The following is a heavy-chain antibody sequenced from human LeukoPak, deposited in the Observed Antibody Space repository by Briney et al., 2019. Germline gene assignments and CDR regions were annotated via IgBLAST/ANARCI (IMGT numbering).Heavy chain of an antibody. CDR3: ARVGMGYGIVWFDP. V-gene: IGHV4-39*07. CDR2: IYYSGST. J-gene: IGHJ5*02. Sequence: SETLSLTCTVSGGSISSNSYYWDWIRQPPGKGLEWIGTIYYSGSTSYNPSLKSRVTISVDTSKNQFSLKLSSVTAADTAVYYCARVGMGYGIVWFDPWGQGILVTVSS. CDR1: GGSISSNSYY. D-gene: IGHD5-12*01.